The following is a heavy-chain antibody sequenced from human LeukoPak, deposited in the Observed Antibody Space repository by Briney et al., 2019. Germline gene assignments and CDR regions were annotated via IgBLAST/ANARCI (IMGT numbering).Heavy chain of an antibody. V-gene: IGHV4-4*07. J-gene: IGHJ4*02. CDR2: IYTSGTT. CDR3: ARIFLGYSSGWYFDY. D-gene: IGHD6-19*01. Sequence: SETLSLTCTVSGGSFSTYYWSWIRQPAGKGLEWIGHIYTSGTTNYNPSLKSRVTMSVDTSKNQFSLNLSSVTALDTAVYYCARIFLGYSSGWYFDYWGQGTLVTVSS. CDR1: GGSFSTYY.